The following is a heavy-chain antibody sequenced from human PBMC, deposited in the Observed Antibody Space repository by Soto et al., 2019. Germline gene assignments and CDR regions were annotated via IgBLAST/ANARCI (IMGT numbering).Heavy chain of an antibody. J-gene: IGHJ2*01. CDR1: GGSISSSSYY. Sequence: SETLSLTCTVSGGSISSSSYYWGWIRQPPGKGLEWTGSIYYSGSTYYNPSLKSRVTISVDTSKNQFSLKLKSVTETDTAVYYCARVKVGDLFRFNWFFDLWGRGTLVTVSS. D-gene: IGHD3-3*01. CDR2: IYYSGST. V-gene: IGHV4-39*01. CDR3: ARVKVGDLFRFNWFFDL.